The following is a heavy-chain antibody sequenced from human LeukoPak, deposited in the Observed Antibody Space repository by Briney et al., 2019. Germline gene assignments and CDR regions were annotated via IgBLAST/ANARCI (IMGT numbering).Heavy chain of an antibody. CDR1: GYSFTDYD. V-gene: IGHV1-8*01. CDR2: MNPRTDNT. J-gene: IGHJ5*02. D-gene: IGHD3-10*01. Sequence: ASVKVSCKTSGYSFTDYDIHWVRQATGQGLEWMGWMNPRTDNTEYAQKFQGRVTLTWTTSISTAYMELSSLRSDDTAVYYCARVVRGLGWFDPWGQGTLVTVSS. CDR3: ARVVRGLGWFDP.